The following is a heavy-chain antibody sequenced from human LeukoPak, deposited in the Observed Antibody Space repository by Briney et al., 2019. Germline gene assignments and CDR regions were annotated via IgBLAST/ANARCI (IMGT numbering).Heavy chain of an antibody. J-gene: IGHJ4*02. V-gene: IGHV3-74*01. Sequence: GGSLRLSCAASGFTFSSYWMHWVRQAPGKGLVWVSRINGDGSSTNYADSVKDRFTISRDNAKNTLYLQMNSLRAEDTAVYYCARVPDSGSTLDYWGQGTLVTVSS. D-gene: IGHD1-26*01. CDR3: ARVPDSGSTLDY. CDR1: GFTFSSYW. CDR2: INGDGSST.